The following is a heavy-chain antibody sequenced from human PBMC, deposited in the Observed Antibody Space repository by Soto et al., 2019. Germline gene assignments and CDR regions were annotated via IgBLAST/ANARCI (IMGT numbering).Heavy chain of an antibody. J-gene: IGHJ4*02. CDR3: ARRYGPGFDY. V-gene: IGHV4-59*08. D-gene: IGHD4-17*01. CDR2: IYYSGST. CDR1: GGSISSYY. Sequence: QVQLQESGTGLVKPSETLSITCTVSGGSISSYYWSWIRQPPGKGLEWIGYIYYSGSTNYNPSLKSRVTISVDTSKNQFSLKLSSVTAADTAVDYCARRYGPGFDYWGQGTLVTVSS.